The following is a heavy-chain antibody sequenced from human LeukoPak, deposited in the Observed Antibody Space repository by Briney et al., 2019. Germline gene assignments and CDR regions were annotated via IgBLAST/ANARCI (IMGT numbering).Heavy chain of an antibody. V-gene: IGHV3-23*01. J-gene: IGHJ4*02. CDR2: ISGSGGSA. D-gene: IGHD4-17*01. CDR3: ARDTVTTDYFDY. CDR1: GFTFSSYA. Sequence: GGSLRLSCAASGFTFSSYAMSWVRQAPGKGLEWVSAISGSGGSAYYADFVKGRFTISRDNSKNTLYLQMNSLRAEDTAVYYCARDTVTTDYFDYWGQGTLVTVSS.